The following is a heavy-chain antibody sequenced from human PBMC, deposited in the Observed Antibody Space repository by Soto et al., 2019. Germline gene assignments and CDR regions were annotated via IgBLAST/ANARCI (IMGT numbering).Heavy chain of an antibody. J-gene: IGHJ4*02. CDR1: GFTFSSDW. CDR2: INADGSDT. CDR3: ARDSTTGLDY. D-gene: IGHD4-17*01. Sequence: EVQLVESGGDSVQPGGSLRLSCAASGFTFSSDWMHWVCQPPGKGLVWVSRINADGSDTDYADSVKGRFIISRDNAKSTLYLHMNTVRAEDTAIYFCARDSTTGLDYWGQGTLVTVSS. V-gene: IGHV3-74*01.